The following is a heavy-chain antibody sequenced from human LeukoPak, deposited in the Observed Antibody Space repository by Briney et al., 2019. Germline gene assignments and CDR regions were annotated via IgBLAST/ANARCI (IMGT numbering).Heavy chain of an antibody. J-gene: IGHJ6*02. CDR2: ISWDGGST. V-gene: IGHV3-43*01. CDR1: GFTFDDYT. CDR3: AKGDYYYGMDV. Sequence: GGSLRLSCAASGFTFDDYTMHWVRQAPGKGLEWVSLISWDGGSTYYADSVKGRFIISRDNSKSSLYLQMNSLRTEDTALYYCAKGDYYYGMDVWGQGTTVTVSS.